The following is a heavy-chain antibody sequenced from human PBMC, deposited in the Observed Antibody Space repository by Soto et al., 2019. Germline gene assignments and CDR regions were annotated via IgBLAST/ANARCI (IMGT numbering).Heavy chain of an antibody. Sequence: SETLSLTCAVSGGSISSGGYSWSWIRQPPGKGLEWIGYIYHSGSTYYNPSLKSRVTISVDRSKTQFSLKLSSVTAADTAVYYCARVPDRWGQGTLVTVSS. CDR3: ARVPDR. V-gene: IGHV4-30-2*01. CDR1: GGSISSGGYS. CDR2: IYHSGST. J-gene: IGHJ5*02. D-gene: IGHD2-2*01.